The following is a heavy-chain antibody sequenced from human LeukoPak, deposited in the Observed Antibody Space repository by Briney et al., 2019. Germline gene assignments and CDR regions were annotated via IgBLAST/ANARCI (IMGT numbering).Heavy chain of an antibody. CDR2: VTYDGSGK. J-gene: IGHJ6*02. D-gene: IGHD3-10*01. CDR1: GFTFTSYG. CDR3: AKDHVIMVRGGYFSMDV. V-gene: IGHV3-30*18. Sequence: GVSLRLSCAASGFTFTSYGIHWVRQAPGKGLEWVAVVTYDGSGKWYADAVKGRFTISRDNSKNTLYLQMNSLRTEDTAVYYCAKDHVIMVRGGYFSMDVWGQGTTVIVSS.